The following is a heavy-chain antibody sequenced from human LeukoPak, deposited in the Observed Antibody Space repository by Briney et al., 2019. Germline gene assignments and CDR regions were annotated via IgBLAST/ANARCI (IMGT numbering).Heavy chain of an antibody. CDR3: AKAPHSSSSQWGNWFDP. Sequence: PGGSLRLSCAASGFTFSSYGMHWVRQAPGKGLEWVAVISYDGSNKYYADSVKGRFTISRDNSKNTLYLQMNSLRAEDTAVYYCAKAPHSSSSQWGNWFDPWGQGTLVTVSS. CDR1: GFTFSSYG. D-gene: IGHD6-13*01. CDR2: ISYDGSNK. V-gene: IGHV3-30*18. J-gene: IGHJ5*02.